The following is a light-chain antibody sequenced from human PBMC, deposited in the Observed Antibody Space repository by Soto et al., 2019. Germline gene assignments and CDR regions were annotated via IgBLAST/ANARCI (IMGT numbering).Light chain of an antibody. CDR1: SSNIGAGYA. CDR2: GTN. Sequence: QSVLTRPLAVSGAPRQRVSISCTGSSSNIGAGYAVHLYQQLPGTAPKLLIYGTNNRPSAVPDRFCGSTSGTSASLAITGLQAEDEADYYCLSYDRCLIGYVFGTWTKVTVL. CDR3: LSYDRCLIGYV. J-gene: IGLJ1*01. V-gene: IGLV1-40*01.